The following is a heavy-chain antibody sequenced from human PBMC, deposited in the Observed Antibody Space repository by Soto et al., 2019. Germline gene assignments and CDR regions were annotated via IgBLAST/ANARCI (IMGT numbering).Heavy chain of an antibody. Sequence: PSETLSLTCAVYGGSFSGYYWSWIRQPPGKGLEWIGEINHSGSTNYNPSLKSRVTISVDTSKNQFSLKLSSVTAADTAVYYCASPLGWYSPRLGAWLDPWGQGTMLNVSS. V-gene: IGHV4-34*01. D-gene: IGHD6-19*01. CDR2: INHSGST. J-gene: IGHJ5*02. CDR3: ASPLGWYSPRLGAWLDP. CDR1: GGSFSGYY.